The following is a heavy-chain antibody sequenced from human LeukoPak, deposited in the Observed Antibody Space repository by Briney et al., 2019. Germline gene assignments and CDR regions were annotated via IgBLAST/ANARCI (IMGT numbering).Heavy chain of an antibody. CDR3: AREVYGTMVRGLIDY. Sequence: GGSLRLSCAASGFTFSSYGMHWVRQAPGKGLEWVAFIRYDGSNKYYADSVKGRFTISRDNSKNTLYLQMNSLRAEDTAVYYCAREVYGTMVRGLIDYWGQGTLVTVSS. V-gene: IGHV3-30*02. CDR1: GFTFSSYG. D-gene: IGHD3-10*01. CDR2: IRYDGSNK. J-gene: IGHJ4*02.